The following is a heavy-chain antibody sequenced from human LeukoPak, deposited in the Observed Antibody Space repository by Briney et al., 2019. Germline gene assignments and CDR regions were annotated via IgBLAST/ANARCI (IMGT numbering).Heavy chain of an antibody. Sequence: GRSLRLSCAASGFTFNSYGMHWVRQAPGKGLEWVAVISYDGGYKYYADSVKGRFTISRDNSKNTLYLQMNSLKTEDTAVYYCAKGLRYYTSGSYWVDYWGQGTLVTVSS. J-gene: IGHJ4*02. CDR1: GFTFNSYG. D-gene: IGHD3-10*01. V-gene: IGHV3-30*18. CDR2: ISYDGGYK. CDR3: AKGLRYYTSGSYWVDY.